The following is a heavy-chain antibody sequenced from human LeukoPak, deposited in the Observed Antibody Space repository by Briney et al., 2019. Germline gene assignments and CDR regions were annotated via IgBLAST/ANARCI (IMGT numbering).Heavy chain of an antibody. V-gene: IGHV3-23*01. CDR3: AKGDHSKSPGGGFFPH. Sequence: GAPLTLSCGASGLTLRSYAMSWVRHAPGKGGEGGSDISSREDTTQYADSVKGRHPISRDNLTNTLYLQVNSLRAEETGVYYCAKGDHSKSPGGGFFPHWRGGPLLRVPS. D-gene: IGHD1-26*01. J-gene: IGHJ1*01. CDR1: GLTLRSYA. CDR2: ISSREDTT.